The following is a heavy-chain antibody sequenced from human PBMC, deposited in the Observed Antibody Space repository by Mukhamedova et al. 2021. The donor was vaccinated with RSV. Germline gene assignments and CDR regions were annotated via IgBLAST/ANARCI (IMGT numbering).Heavy chain of an antibody. D-gene: IGHD1-26*01. J-gene: IGHJ3*02. Sequence: YAQKFQGRVTMTRDTSISTAYMELSRLRSDDTAVYYCATLNAYPTELLGAFDIWGQGTMVTVSS. V-gene: IGHV1-2*02. CDR3: ATLNAYPTELLGAFDI.